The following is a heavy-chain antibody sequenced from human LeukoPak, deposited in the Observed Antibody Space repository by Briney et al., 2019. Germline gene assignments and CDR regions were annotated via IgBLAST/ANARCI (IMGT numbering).Heavy chain of an antibody. D-gene: IGHD6-13*01. CDR3: ARGGIRTAASKFDY. CDR2: INPNSGGT. V-gene: IGHV1-2*02. J-gene: IGHJ4*02. Sequence: ASVKVSCKASGYTFTDYYMHWVRQAPGQGLEWMGWINPNSGGTKYAQKFEGRVTMTRDTSISTAYMELSRVTSDDTAVYYDARGGIRTAASKFDYWGQGTLVTVSS. CDR1: GYTFTDYY.